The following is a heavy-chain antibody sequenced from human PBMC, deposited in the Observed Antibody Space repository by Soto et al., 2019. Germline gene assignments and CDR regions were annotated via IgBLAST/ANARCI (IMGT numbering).Heavy chain of an antibody. Sequence: SETLSLTCAVYGGSFSGYYWSWIRQPPGKGLEWIGEINHSGSTNYNPSLKSRVTISVDTSKNQFSLKLSSVTAADTAVYYCARKVIPWYSSSWSYYYYYGMDVWGQGTTVTVSS. CDR1: GGSFSGYY. CDR3: ARKVIPWYSSSWSYYYYYGMDV. J-gene: IGHJ6*02. V-gene: IGHV4-34*01. CDR2: INHSGST. D-gene: IGHD6-13*01.